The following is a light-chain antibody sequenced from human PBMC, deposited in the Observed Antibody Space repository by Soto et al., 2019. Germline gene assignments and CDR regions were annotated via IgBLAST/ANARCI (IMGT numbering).Light chain of an antibody. V-gene: IGKV1-12*01. J-gene: IGKJ4*01. CDR3: QQGYSFPLT. Sequence: DIQMTQSPSSVSASVGDTVTITCRASQGISDWLAWYQQKPGKAPKLLIYTASNLQSGVPSRFSGSGSGAGFSLTISYLQPEDFATYYCQQGYSFPLTFGGGTKVEIK. CDR2: TAS. CDR1: QGISDW.